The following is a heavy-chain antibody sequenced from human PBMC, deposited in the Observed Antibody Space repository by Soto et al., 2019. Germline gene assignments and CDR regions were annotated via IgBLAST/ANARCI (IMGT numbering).Heavy chain of an antibody. D-gene: IGHD5-12*01. CDR2: ISYEGSSK. CDR3: ANVIVTTTCRKGYMAF. V-gene: IGHV3-30*18. Sequence: QVQLLESGGGVVQPGRSLRLSCAASGFTFSSYGMHWVRQAPGKGLEWVAVISYEGSSKYYADSVRGRFTISRDNPQNTLYLQMDSLIPEDTAVSYCANVIVTTTCRKGYMAFWGKGTTVTVSS. CDR1: GFTFSSYG. J-gene: IGHJ6*03.